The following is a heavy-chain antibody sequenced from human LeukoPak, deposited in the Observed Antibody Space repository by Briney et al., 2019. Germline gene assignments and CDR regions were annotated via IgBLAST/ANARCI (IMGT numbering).Heavy chain of an antibody. J-gene: IGHJ4*02. CDR3: ASGGMGARKYYSDPFHY. Sequence: GGSLRLSCAASGFTVSSNYMSWVRQAPGKGLEWASILYSAGATYYADSVRGRFTISRDSSKNTVCLQMNSLRAEDTAVYYCASGGMGARKYYSDPFHYWGQGTLVTVSS. CDR2: LYSAGAT. CDR1: GFTVSSNY. D-gene: IGHD3-16*01. V-gene: IGHV3-53*01.